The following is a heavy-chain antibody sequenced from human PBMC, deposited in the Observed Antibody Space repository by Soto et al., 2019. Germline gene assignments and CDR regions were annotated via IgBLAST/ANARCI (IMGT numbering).Heavy chain of an antibody. J-gene: IGHJ4*02. CDR2: IIPILGIA. CDR3: ARNRIAVAGNDY. CDR1: GGTLHSYT. Sequence: SVKVSRKASGGTLHSYTISWVRQAPGQGLKWMGRIIPILGIANYAQKFQGRVTITADKSTSTAYMELSSLRSEDTAVYYCARNRIAVAGNDYWGQGTLVTVSS. D-gene: IGHD6-19*01. V-gene: IGHV1-69*02.